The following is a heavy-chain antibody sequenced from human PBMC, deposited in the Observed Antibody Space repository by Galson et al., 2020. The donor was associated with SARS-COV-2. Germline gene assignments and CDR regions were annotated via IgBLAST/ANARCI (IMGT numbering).Heavy chain of an antibody. Sequence: SETLSLTCAVYGGSFSGYYWSWIRQPPGKGLEWIGEINHSGSTNYNPSLKSRVTISVDTSKNQFSLKLSSVTAADTAVYYCARGPVVVPAAILSYFDYWGQGTLVTVSS. CDR3: ARGPVVVPAAILSYFDY. D-gene: IGHD2-2*02. CDR1: GGSFSGYY. V-gene: IGHV4-34*01. CDR2: INHSGST. J-gene: IGHJ4*02.